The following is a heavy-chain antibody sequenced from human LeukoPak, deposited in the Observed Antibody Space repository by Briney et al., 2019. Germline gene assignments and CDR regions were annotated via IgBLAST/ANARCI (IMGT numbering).Heavy chain of an antibody. CDR1: GFMFTNCA. CDR2: VSYDGKYE. Sequence: GGSLRLSCAASGFMFTNCAFHWVRQAPGKGPEWVATVSYDGKYEFYSDSVKGRFSISRNDSDNTVYLRMNSLRPEDSAVFYCAKVRGPLYYYAIDAWGQGTKVTVSS. J-gene: IGHJ6*02. D-gene: IGHD1-14*01. V-gene: IGHV3-30*18. CDR3: AKVRGPLYYYAIDA.